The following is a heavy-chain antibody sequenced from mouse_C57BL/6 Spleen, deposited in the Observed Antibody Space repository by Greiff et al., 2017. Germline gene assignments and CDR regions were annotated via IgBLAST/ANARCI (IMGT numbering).Heavy chain of an antibody. Sequence: VQLKESGPELVKPGASVKISCKASGYSFTGYYMNWVKQSPEKSLEWIGEINPSTGGTTYNQKFKAKATLTVDKSSSTAYMQLKSLTSEDSAVYYCARFTTVVAPSYAMDYWGQGTSVTVSS. CDR1: GYSFTGYY. CDR2: INPSTGGT. V-gene: IGHV1-42*01. J-gene: IGHJ4*01. CDR3: ARFTTVVAPSYAMDY. D-gene: IGHD1-1*01.